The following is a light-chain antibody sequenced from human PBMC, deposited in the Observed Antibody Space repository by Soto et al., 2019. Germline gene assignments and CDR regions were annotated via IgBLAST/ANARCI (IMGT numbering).Light chain of an antibody. CDR2: GAS. J-gene: IGKJ4*01. V-gene: IGKV3-15*01. CDR3: QQYNNWPGIT. Sequence: EIVMTQSPATLSVSPGERATFSCRASQSVNTHLAWYQQKPGQAPRLLIYGASTRATGIPARFSGSGSGTEFTLTICSLQSEDFAVYYCQQYNNWPGITFGGGTKVEIK. CDR1: QSVNTH.